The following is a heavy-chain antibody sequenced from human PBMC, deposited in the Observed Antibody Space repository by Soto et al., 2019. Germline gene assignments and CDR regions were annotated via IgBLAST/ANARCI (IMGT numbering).Heavy chain of an antibody. CDR1: GFPFTSYA. CDR2: ISGTGSST. CDR3: AKTLRPKVTPFDY. V-gene: IGHV3-23*01. Sequence: GGSLRLSCAASGFPFTSYAMSWVRQSPGKGLEWVSHISGTGSSTYYADSVKGRFTISRDSSRNTLYLQMSSLTVDDTAVYFCAKTLRPKVTPFDYWGLGTLITVSS. D-gene: IGHD2-21*02. J-gene: IGHJ4*02.